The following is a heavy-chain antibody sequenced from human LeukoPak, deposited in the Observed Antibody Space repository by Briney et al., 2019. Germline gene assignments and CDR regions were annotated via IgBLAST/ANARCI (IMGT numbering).Heavy chain of an antibody. Sequence: KASETLSLTCTVSGGSISSYYWSWIRQPPGKGLEWIGYIYYSGSTNYNPSLKSRVTISVDTSKNQFPLKLSSVTAADTAVYYCARDHCSGGSCYHNIWGQGTLVTVSS. CDR2: IYYSGST. CDR1: GGSISSYY. V-gene: IGHV4-59*01. D-gene: IGHD2-15*01. J-gene: IGHJ4*02. CDR3: ARDHCSGGSCYHNI.